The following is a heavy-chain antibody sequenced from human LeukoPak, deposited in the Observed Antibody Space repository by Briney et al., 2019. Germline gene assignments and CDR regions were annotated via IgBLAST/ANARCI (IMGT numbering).Heavy chain of an antibody. D-gene: IGHD3-3*01. J-gene: IGHJ4*02. CDR1: GGSISSGDYY. CDR3: ARGYGSGLYYFDY. V-gene: IGHV4-30-4*01. CDR2: IYYSGST. Sequence: PSETLSLTCTVSGGSISSGDYYWIWLRQPPGKGLEWIGYIYYSGSTYYNPSLKSRVTISVGTSKNQFSLKLSSVTAADTAVYYCARGYGSGLYYFDYWGQGTVVTVSS.